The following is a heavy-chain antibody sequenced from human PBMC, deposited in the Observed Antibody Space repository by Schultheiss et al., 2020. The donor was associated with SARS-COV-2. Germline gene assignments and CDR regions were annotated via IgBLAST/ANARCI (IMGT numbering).Heavy chain of an antibody. J-gene: IGHJ4*02. Sequence: GESLKISCAASGFTFDDYAMHWVRQAPGKGLEWVSAIGTAGDTYYPGSVKGRFTISRDNSKNTLYLQMNSLRAEDTAVYYCARETTVTTFPPQHYFDYWGQGTLVTVSS. CDR3: ARETTVTTFPPQHYFDY. D-gene: IGHD4-17*01. V-gene: IGHV3-13*01. CDR2: IGTAGDT. CDR1: GFTFDDYA.